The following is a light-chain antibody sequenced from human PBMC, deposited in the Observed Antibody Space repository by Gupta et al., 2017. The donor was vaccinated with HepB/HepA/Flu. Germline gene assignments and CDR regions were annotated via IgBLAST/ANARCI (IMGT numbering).Light chain of an antibody. CDR3: QQFGSSPWT. Sequence: EIVLTQSPGTLSLSPGERATLTCRASQSVTNSYLAWYQQKPGQAPRLLIYGASNRATDIPDRFSGSGSATDFTLTISRLEPEDFAVYYCQQFGSSPWTFGQGTKVEIK. CDR2: GAS. V-gene: IGKV3-20*01. CDR1: QSVTNSY. J-gene: IGKJ1*01.